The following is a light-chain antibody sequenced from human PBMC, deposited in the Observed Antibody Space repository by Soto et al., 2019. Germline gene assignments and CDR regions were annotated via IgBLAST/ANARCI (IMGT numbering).Light chain of an antibody. V-gene: IGKV3-11*01. J-gene: IGKJ4*01. CDR2: DAS. CDR3: QQRSNWPLT. CDR1: KSVRSY. Sequence: EIVLTQSPATLSLSPGERATLSCRASKSVRSYLAWYQHKHGQAPRLLIYDASNRATGIPARFSGSGSGPDFTLTISSLEPEDFAVYYCQQRSNWPLTFGGGTRWIS.